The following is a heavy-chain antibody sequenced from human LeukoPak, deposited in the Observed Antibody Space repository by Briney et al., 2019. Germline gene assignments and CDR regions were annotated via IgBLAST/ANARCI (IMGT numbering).Heavy chain of an antibody. CDR2: IKQDGSEK. J-gene: IGHJ4*02. V-gene: IGHV3-7*01. CDR1: GFTFSSYW. Sequence: GGSLRLSCAASGFTFSSYWMSWVRQAPGKGLGWVANIKQDGSEKYYVDSVKGRFTISRDNAKNSLYLQMNSLRAEDTAVYYCARSAFISFLYYYDSSGYYIFDYWGQGTLVTVSS. D-gene: IGHD3-22*01. CDR3: ARSAFISFLYYYDSSGYYIFDY.